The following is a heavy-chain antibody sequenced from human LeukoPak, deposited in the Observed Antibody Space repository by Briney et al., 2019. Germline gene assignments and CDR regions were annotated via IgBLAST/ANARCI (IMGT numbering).Heavy chain of an antibody. Sequence: GGSLRLSCAASGFTFSSYEMNWVRQAPGKGLEWVSYISSSGRTIYYADSVKGRFTISRDNAKNSLYLQMNSLRAEDTAVYYCARGGGSVTYYPYFFDYWGQGTLVTVSS. CDR3: ARGGGSVTYYPYFFDY. V-gene: IGHV3-48*03. J-gene: IGHJ4*02. CDR1: GFTFSSYE. CDR2: ISSSGRTI. D-gene: IGHD3-10*01.